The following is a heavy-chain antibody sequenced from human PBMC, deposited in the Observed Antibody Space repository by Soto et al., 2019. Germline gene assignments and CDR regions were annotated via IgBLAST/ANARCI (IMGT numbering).Heavy chain of an antibody. Sequence: GGSLRLSWAASGVTFGKHGISRISKAPGKGVEWGSGLIGSGGSAYYADSVKGRFTISSDTSANSLYLQMDNLRAEDTAIYYCAKDAISGDGIWLMDSWGQGTVVTVSS. J-gene: IGHJ5*02. D-gene: IGHD4-17*01. CDR2: LIGSGGSA. V-gene: IGHV3-23*01. CDR1: GVTFGKHG. CDR3: AKDAISGDGIWLMDS.